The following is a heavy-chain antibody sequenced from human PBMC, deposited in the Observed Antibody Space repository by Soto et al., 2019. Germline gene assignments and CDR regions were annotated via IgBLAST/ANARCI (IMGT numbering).Heavy chain of an antibody. CDR3: ARGVVPTGPYDFWSGYQRPYYYYGMDV. CDR2: IYYSGST. V-gene: IGHV4-31*03. Sequence: SETLSLTCTVSGGSTSSGGYYWSWIRQHPGKGLEWIGYIYYSGSTYYNPSLKSRVTISVDTSKNQFSLKLSSVTAADTAVYYCARGVVPTGPYDFWSGYQRPYYYYGMDVWGQGTTVTVSS. CDR1: GGSTSSGGYY. J-gene: IGHJ6*02. D-gene: IGHD3-3*01.